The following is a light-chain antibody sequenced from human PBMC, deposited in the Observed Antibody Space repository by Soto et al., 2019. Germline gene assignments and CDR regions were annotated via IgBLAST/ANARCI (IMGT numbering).Light chain of an antibody. CDR1: HNIGNN. Sequence: VVLTQSPATLSVSPGETATFSCRASHNIGNNLAWYQHKPGQAPRLLISYASSGATGIPGRFSGSGSGTEFALTISSLQSEDSAIYYCQHFYNWPVTFGRGTKVEL. V-gene: IGKV3-15*01. CDR2: YAS. CDR3: QHFYNWPVT. J-gene: IGKJ4*01.